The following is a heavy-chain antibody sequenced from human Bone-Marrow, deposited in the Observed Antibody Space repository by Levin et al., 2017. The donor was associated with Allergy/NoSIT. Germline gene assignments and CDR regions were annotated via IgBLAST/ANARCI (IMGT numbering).Heavy chain of an antibody. J-gene: IGHJ6*02. CDR3: SRQGVPKYYYYGLDV. CDR2: IFYTGDT. Sequence: SETLSLTCTVSGGSISTSSCYWDWIRQPPGKGLEWIGTIFYTGDTDSNPSLKSRVTLSLDTSKNQFSLSLTSVTAADTAVYYCSRQGVPKYYYYGLDVWGQGTTVTVSS. V-gene: IGHV4-39*07. CDR1: GGSISTSSCY. D-gene: IGHD1-1*01.